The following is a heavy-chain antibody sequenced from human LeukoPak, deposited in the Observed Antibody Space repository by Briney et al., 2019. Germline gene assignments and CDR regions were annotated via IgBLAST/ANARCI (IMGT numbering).Heavy chain of an antibody. CDR3: ARVSYYDGSGSYLVDY. J-gene: IGHJ4*02. CDR1: GGSISSYY. V-gene: IGHV4-4*07. Sequence: SETLSLTCTVSGGSISSYYWSWIRQPAGKGLEWIGRIYTSGGTNYNPSLKSRVTMSVDTSKNQFSLKLSSVTAADTAVYYCARVSYYDGSGSYLVDYWGQETLVTVSS. D-gene: IGHD3-10*01. CDR2: IYTSGGT.